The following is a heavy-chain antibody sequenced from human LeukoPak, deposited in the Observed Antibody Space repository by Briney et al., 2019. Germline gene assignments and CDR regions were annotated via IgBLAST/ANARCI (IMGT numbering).Heavy chain of an antibody. D-gene: IGHD6-13*01. V-gene: IGHV3-30-3*01. CDR3: ARDFNKIAAAGRRVYYYYYGMDV. CDR2: ISYDGSNK. J-gene: IGHJ6*02. Sequence: GGSLRLSCAASGFTFSSYAMHWVRQAPGKGLEWVAVISYDGSNKYYADSVKGRFTISRDNSKNTLYLQMNSLGAEDTAVYYCARDFNKIAAAGRRVYYYYYGMDVWGQGTTVTVSS. CDR1: GFTFSSYA.